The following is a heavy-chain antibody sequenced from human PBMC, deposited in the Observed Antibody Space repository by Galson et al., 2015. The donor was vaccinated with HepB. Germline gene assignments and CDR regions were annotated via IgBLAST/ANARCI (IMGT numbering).Heavy chain of an antibody. CDR2: VHHSGAA. CDR1: GASMNTNY. CDR3: TRVFGQKCGGTTCFLGAFDI. V-gene: IGHV4-59*12. Sequence: ETLSLTCSVSGASMNTNYWTWIRQSPGQQLEWVGYVHHSGAANYNLSLKSRVTMSIDTSKNHFSLNLRSVTAADTAMYFCTRVFGQKCGGTTCFLGAFDIWGPGTRVIVSS. J-gene: IGHJ3*02. D-gene: IGHD3/OR15-3a*01.